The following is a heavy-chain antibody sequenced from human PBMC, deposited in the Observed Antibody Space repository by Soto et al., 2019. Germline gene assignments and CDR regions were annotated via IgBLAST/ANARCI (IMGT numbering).Heavy chain of an antibody. J-gene: IGHJ5*02. Sequence: SETLSLTCTVSGGSISSYYWSWIRQPPGKGLEWIGYIYYSGSTNYNPSLKSRVTISVDTSKNQFSLKLSSVTAADTAVYYCARQMESYSSRWYWFDPWGQGTLVTVSS. D-gene: IGHD6-13*01. CDR2: IYYSGST. CDR1: GGSISSYY. CDR3: ARQMESYSSRWYWFDP. V-gene: IGHV4-59*01.